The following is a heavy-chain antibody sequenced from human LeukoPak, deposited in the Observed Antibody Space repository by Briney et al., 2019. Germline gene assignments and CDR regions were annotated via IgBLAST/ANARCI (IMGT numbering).Heavy chain of an antibody. CDR2: IYSGGST. D-gene: IGHD3-10*01. J-gene: IGHJ5*02. CDR3: ARGAYGSGSYGDNWFDP. Sequence: PGGSLRLSCAASGLTVSSNYMNWVRQAPGKGLEWVSVIYSGGSTCYADSVKGRFTISRDNSKNTLYLQMNSLRAEDTAVYYCARGAYGSGSYGDNWFDPWGQGTLVTVSS. CDR1: GLTVSSNY. V-gene: IGHV3-66*01.